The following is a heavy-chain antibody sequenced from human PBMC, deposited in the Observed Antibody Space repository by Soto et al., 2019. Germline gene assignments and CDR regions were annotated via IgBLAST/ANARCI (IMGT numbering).Heavy chain of an antibody. D-gene: IGHD1-26*01. CDR2: INHSGST. CDR1: GGSFIGYY. J-gene: IGHJ5*02. Sequence: QVQLQQWGAGLLKPSETLSLTCAVYGGSFIGYYWSWIRQPPGKGLEWIGEINHSGSTNYNPSLKSRVTISVDTSKNQFSLKLSSVTAADTAVYYCASGVGAINWFDPWGQGTLVPVSS. CDR3: ASGVGAINWFDP. V-gene: IGHV4-34*01.